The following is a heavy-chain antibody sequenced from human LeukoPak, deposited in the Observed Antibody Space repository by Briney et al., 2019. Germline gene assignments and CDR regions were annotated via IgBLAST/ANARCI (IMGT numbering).Heavy chain of an antibody. J-gene: IGHJ4*02. D-gene: IGHD5-18*01. CDR1: GGSISTCY. CDR3: ARGSGYSYGYPFDY. Sequence: PSETLSLTCTVSGGSISTCYWSWIRQPPGKGLEWIGYIYHSGSTNYNPSLKSRVTMSVDTSKNQFSLKLTSVSAADTAVYYCARGSGYSYGYPFDYWGQGTLVTVSS. CDR2: IYHSGST. V-gene: IGHV4-59*12.